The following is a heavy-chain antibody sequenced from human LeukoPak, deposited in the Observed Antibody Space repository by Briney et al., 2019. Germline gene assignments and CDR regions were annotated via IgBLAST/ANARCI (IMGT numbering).Heavy chain of an antibody. D-gene: IGHD1-26*01. J-gene: IGHJ4*02. V-gene: IGHV3-53*01. CDR1: GFTVSSNY. CDR3: ARASLVGARDY. Sequence: GGSLRLSCAASGFTVSSNYMSWVRQAPGKGLEWVSVIYSGGSTYYADSVKGRFTISRDNSKNTLYLQTNSLRAEDTAVYYCARASLVGARDYWGQGTLVTVSS. CDR2: IYSGGST.